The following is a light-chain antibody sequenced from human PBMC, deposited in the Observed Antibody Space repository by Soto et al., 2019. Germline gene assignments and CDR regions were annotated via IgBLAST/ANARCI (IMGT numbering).Light chain of an antibody. CDR2: GAS. CDR1: HIVTSNY. J-gene: IGKJ1*01. V-gene: IGKV3-20*01. Sequence: EVGLTQSPGTLSLSPGERATLSCRASHIVTSNYLAWYQQKPGQAPRLLFFGASIRATGIPDRFSGSGSGTDFTLTISRLEPEDFAVYHCQQYGSSPTTFGQGTKVDIK. CDR3: QQYGSSPTT.